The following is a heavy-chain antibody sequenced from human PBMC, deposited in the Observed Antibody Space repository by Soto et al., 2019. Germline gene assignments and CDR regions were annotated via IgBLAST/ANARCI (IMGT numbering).Heavy chain of an antibody. Sequence: ETLSLTCTVSGGSISSSSYYWGWIRQPPGKGLEWIGSIYYSGSTYYNPSLKSRVTISVDTSKNQFSLKLSSVTAADTAVYYCARQGIVVVVAANGNWFDPWGQGTLVTVSS. J-gene: IGHJ5*02. D-gene: IGHD2-15*01. CDR2: IYYSGST. CDR3: ARQGIVVVVAANGNWFDP. V-gene: IGHV4-39*01. CDR1: GGSISSSSYY.